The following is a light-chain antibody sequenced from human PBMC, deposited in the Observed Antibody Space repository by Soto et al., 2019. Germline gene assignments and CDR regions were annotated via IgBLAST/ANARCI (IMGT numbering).Light chain of an antibody. CDR1: QSISDS. Sequence: EIVMTQSPATLSVSPGERATLSCRASQSISDSVAWYQQKPGQTPRLLIYSASARATGIPARFSGSGSGTEFTLTISRLEPEDFAVYYCQQYDNSAWTFGQGTKVDIK. CDR3: QQYDNSAWT. CDR2: SAS. V-gene: IGKV3-15*01. J-gene: IGKJ1*01.